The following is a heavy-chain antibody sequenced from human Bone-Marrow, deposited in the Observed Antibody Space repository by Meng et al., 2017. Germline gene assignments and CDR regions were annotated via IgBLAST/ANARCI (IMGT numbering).Heavy chain of an antibody. J-gene: IGHJ4*02. D-gene: IGHD3-10*01. CDR3: TTGHYGSGSKFDF. V-gene: IGHV3-15*01. CDR2: IKSKIDGGTT. Sequence: GESLKISCAASGFTFSNAWMSWVRQAPGKGLEWVGRIKSKIDGGTTDYAAPVKGRFTISRDDSKNTLYLQMNSLKTEDTAVYYCTTGHYGSGSKFDFWGQGTLVTVSS. CDR1: GFTFSNAW.